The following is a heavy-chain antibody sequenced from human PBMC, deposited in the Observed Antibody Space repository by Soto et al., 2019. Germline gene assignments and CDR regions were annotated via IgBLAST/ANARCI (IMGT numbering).Heavy chain of an antibody. Sequence: QVQLVQSGAEVKKPGASVKVSCKASGYTFTSYDINWVRQATGQGLEWMGWMNPNSGNTGYAQKFQGRVTMTRNTSKSTAYVELSSLRTEVTAVYYCARWPDGSYYSGMDVWGQGTRVTVSS. D-gene: IGHD2-2*03. CDR1: GYTFTSYD. V-gene: IGHV1-8*01. CDR2: MNPNSGNT. CDR3: ARWPDGSYYSGMDV. J-gene: IGHJ6*02.